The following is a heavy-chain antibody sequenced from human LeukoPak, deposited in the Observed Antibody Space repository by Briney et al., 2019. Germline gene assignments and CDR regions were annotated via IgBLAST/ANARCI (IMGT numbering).Heavy chain of an antibody. V-gene: IGHV4-34*01. J-gene: IGHJ4*02. CDR2: INHSGST. D-gene: IGHD3-22*01. CDR3: ARGYYYYDSSGYWHY. CDR1: GGSFSGYY. Sequence: SETLSLTCAVYGGSFSGYYWSWIRQPPGKGLEWIGEINHSGSTNYNPSLKSRVTISVDTSKNQFSLKLSSVTAADTAVYYCARGYYYYDSSGYWHYWGQGTLVTVSS.